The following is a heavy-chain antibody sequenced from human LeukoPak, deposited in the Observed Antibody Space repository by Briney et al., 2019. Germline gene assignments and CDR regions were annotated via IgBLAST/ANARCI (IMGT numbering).Heavy chain of an antibody. CDR3: ARDGTMVRGVNSAFDI. J-gene: IGHJ3*02. CDR2: INHFGST. D-gene: IGHD3-10*01. CDR1: GGSFIGYY. Sequence: SETLSLTCAVYGGSFIGYYWSWIRQPPGKGLEWIGEINHFGSTNYNPSLKSQVTISVDTSKNQFSLKLSSVTAADTAVYYCARDGTMVRGVNSAFDIWGQGTMVTVSS. V-gene: IGHV4-34*01.